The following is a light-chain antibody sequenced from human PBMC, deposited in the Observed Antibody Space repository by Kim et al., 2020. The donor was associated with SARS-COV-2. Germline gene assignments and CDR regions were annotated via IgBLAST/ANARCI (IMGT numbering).Light chain of an antibody. CDR2: AAS. V-gene: IGKV1-12*02. CDR1: QGISSW. CDR3: QQANSFPST. Sequence: ASGGDRVTLTWRARQGISSWLAWYQQTPGKAPKLLIYAASSLQSGVPSRFSGSGSGTDFTLTISSLQPEDFATYYCQQANSFPSTFGGGTKVDIK. J-gene: IGKJ4*01.